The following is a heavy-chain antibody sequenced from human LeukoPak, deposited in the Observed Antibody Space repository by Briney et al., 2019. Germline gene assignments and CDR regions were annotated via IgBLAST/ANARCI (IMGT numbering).Heavy chain of an antibody. V-gene: IGHV3-23*01. CDR2: VTGSGTST. J-gene: IGHJ4*02. CDR1: GFTFNSYA. CDR3: VKRRGADRGHFDY. Sequence: PGGSLRFSCAASGFTFNSYAMGWVRQAPGNGLEWVSAVTGSGTSTNYADSLKGRFSISRDNFKYTIYLHMSSLRAEDTAIYYCVKRRGADRGHFDYWGQGALVTVSS. D-gene: IGHD3-10*01.